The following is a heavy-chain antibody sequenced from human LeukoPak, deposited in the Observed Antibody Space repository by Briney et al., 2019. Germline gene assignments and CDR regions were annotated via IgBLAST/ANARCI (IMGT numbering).Heavy chain of an antibody. V-gene: IGHV1-69*04. Sequence: ASVKVSCKASGGTFSSYAISWVRQAPGQGLEWMGRIIPIFGIANYAQKFQGRVTITADKSTSTAYMELSSLRSEDTAVYYCASLSSVSYGKAYSSSLAYYFDYWGQGTLVTVSS. CDR3: ASLSSVSYGKAYSSSLAYYFDY. CDR1: GGTFSSYA. CDR2: IIPIFGIA. D-gene: IGHD6-6*01. J-gene: IGHJ4*02.